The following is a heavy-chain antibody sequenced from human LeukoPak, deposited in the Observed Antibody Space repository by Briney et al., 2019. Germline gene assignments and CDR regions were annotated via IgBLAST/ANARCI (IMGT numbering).Heavy chain of an antibody. J-gene: IGHJ3*02. CDR3: ARDSSGGAFDI. D-gene: IGHD2-15*01. V-gene: IGHV4-39*07. Sequence: PPETLSLTCTVSGGSISSSSYYWGWIRQPPGKGLEWIGSIYYSGSTYYNPSLKSRVTISVDTSKNQSSLKLSSVTAADTAVYYCARDSSGGAFDIWGQGTMVTVSS. CDR2: IYYSGST. CDR1: GGSISSSSYY.